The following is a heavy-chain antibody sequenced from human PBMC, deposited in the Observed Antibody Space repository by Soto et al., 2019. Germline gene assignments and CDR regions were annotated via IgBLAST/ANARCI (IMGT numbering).Heavy chain of an antibody. CDR1: GNTFSSYA. D-gene: IGHD6-13*01. J-gene: IGHJ6*02. V-gene: IGHV1-69*01. CDR2: IIPMSGTT. Sequence: QVQLVQSGAEVKKPGSSVKVSCKASGNTFSSYAINWVRQAPGQGLEWMGGIIPMSGTTNYAQKFQGRVTVTADESTSTAYMELSSLRSEDTAVYYCARVPRVAAATTLPDRIFYYSYGMDVWGQGTTVTVSS. CDR3: ARVPRVAAATTLPDRIFYYSYGMDV.